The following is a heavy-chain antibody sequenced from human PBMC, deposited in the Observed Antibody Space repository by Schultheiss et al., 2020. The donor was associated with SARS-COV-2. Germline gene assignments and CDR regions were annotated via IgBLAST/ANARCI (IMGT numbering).Heavy chain of an antibody. D-gene: IGHD3-22*01. V-gene: IGHV3-23*01. CDR3: AKRSYYDSSGYPAHYYYYGMDV. J-gene: IGHJ6*02. Sequence: GGSLRLSCAASGFTFSSYSMNWVRQAPGKGLEWVSAISGSGGSTYYADSVKGRFTISRDNSKNTLYLQMNSLRAEDTAVYYCAKRSYYDSSGYPAHYYYYGMDVWGQGTTVTVSS. CDR1: GFTFSSYS. CDR2: ISGSGGST.